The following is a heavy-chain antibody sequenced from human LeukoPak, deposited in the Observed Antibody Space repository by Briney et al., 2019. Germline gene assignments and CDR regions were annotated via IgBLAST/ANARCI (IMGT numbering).Heavy chain of an antibody. V-gene: IGHV3-7*01. D-gene: IGHD2-2*01. CDR3: ARDAHPCCSSPNCYRSQDY. CDR2: INQDGSEK. Sequence: GGSLRLSCAASGFTFSSYWMSWVRQAPGKGLEWVANINQDGSEKYYVDSVKGRFTISRDNAENSLYLQMNSLRAGDTAVYYCARDAHPCCSSPNCYRSQDYWGQGTLVAVSS. J-gene: IGHJ4*02. CDR1: GFTFSSYW.